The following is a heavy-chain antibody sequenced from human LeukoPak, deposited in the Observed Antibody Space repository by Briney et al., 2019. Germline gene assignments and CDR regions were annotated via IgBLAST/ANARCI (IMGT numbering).Heavy chain of an antibody. CDR1: GFTFSSYS. D-gene: IGHD3-22*01. Sequence: GGSLRLSCAASGFTFSSYSMNWVRQAPGKGLEWVSSISSSSSYIYYADLVKGRFTISRDNAKNSLYLQMNSLRAEDTAVYYCARATYDSGGNNTRAGAPADYWGQRTLVTVSS. V-gene: IGHV3-21*01. CDR3: ARATYDSGGNNTRAGAPADY. CDR2: ISSSSSYI. J-gene: IGHJ4*02.